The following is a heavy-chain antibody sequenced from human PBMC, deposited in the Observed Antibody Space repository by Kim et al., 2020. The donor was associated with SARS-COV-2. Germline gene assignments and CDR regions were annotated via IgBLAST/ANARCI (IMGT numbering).Heavy chain of an antibody. CDR1: GGSISSSSYY. D-gene: IGHD4-17*01. V-gene: IGHV4-39*01. J-gene: IGHJ3*02. Sequence: SETLSLTCTVSGGSISSSSYYWGWIRQPPGKGLEWIGSIYYSGSTYYNPSLKSRVTISVDTSKNQFSLKLSSVTAADTAVYYCATPVTPAALDIWGQGTMVTVSS. CDR2: IYYSGST. CDR3: ATPVTPAALDI.